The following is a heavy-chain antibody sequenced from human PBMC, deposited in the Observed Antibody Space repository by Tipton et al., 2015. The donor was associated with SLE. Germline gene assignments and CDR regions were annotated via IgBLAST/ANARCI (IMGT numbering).Heavy chain of an antibody. Sequence: TLSLTCAVYGGSFSGYDWTWIRQPPGKGLEWIGGITHGGITSYNPSLKGRVTILVDMSQNQFSLKLSSVTAADTAVYYCAREPFVPAAGKARGYYYYMDVWGKGTTVTVSS. CDR3: AREPFVPAAGKARGYYYYMDV. CDR2: ITHGGIT. V-gene: IGHV4-34*01. D-gene: IGHD2-2*01. CDR1: GGSFSGYD. J-gene: IGHJ6*03.